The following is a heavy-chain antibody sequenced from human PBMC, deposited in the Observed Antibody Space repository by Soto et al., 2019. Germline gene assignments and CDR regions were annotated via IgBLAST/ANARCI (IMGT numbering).Heavy chain of an antibody. J-gene: IGHJ6*02. V-gene: IGHV1-18*04. CDR3: ARYSGSYYYYYGMDV. D-gene: IGHD1-26*01. CDR2: ISAYNGNT. CDR1: GYTFTSYG. Sequence: WAPVKVSCKASGYTFTSYGISWVRQAPGQGLEWMGWISAYNGNTNYSQKFQGRVTITRDTSASTAYMELSSLRSEDTAVYYCARYSGSYYYYYGMDVWGQGTTVTVSS.